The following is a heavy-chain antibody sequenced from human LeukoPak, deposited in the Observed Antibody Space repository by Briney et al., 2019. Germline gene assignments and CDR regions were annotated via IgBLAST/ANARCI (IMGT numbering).Heavy chain of an antibody. D-gene: IGHD6-19*01. J-gene: IGHJ4*02. CDR2: IYSGGST. V-gene: IGHV3-53*01. CDR3: ARRSGIAVAGAFDY. Sequence: GGSLRLSCAASGFTVSSNYMSWVRQAPGKGREGGSVIYSGGSTYYADSGKGRFTISRDNSKNTLYLQMNSLRAEDTAVYYCARRSGIAVAGAFDYWGQGTLVTVSS. CDR1: GFTVSSNY.